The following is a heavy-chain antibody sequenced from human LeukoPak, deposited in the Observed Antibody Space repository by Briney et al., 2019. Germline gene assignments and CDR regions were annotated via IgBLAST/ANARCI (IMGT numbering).Heavy chain of an antibody. V-gene: IGHV3-21*01. J-gene: IGHJ4*02. CDR2: IAISATYI. D-gene: IGHD1-26*01. CDR1: GFILSDYN. CDR3: ARDLSATARAYDY. Sequence: SGGSLRLSRAASGFILSDYNMNWVRQAPGKGLQWASFIAISATYITYADSVKGRFTISRDNAKNSLYLQMNSLRAEDTAVYYCARDLSATARAYDYWGQGTLVTVSS.